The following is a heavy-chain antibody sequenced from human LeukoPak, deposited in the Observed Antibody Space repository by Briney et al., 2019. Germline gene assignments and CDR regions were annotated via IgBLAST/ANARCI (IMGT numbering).Heavy chain of an antibody. CDR1: GYTFTSYY. CDR2: INPSGGST. CDR3: ARAEGGYYDSSGYLAQFDY. J-gene: IGHJ4*02. D-gene: IGHD3-22*01. V-gene: IGHV1-46*01. Sequence: HWASVKVSCKASGYTFTSYYMHWVRQAPGQGLEWMGIINPSGGSTSYARKFQGRVTMTRDTSTSTVYMELSSLRSEDTAVYYCARAEGGYYDSSGYLAQFDYWGQGTLVTVSS.